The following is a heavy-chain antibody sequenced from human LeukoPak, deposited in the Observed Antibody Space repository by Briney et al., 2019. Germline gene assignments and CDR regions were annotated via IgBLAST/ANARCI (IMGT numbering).Heavy chain of an antibody. V-gene: IGHV1-18*01. CDR3: ARYYHYGSGSYYNDDAFDI. Sequence: ASVKVSCKASGYTFTSYGISWVRQAPGQGLEWMGWISAYNGNTNYAQKLQGRVTMTTDTSTSTAYKELRSLRSDDTAVYYCARYYHYGSGSYYNDDAFDIWGQGTMVTVSS. CDR1: GYTFTSYG. J-gene: IGHJ3*02. D-gene: IGHD3-10*01. CDR2: ISAYNGNT.